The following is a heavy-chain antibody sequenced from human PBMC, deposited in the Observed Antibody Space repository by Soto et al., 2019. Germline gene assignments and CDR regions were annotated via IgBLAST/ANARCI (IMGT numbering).Heavy chain of an antibody. V-gene: IGHV1-2*04. CDR3: ARDRGPGYCSSTSCYNWFDP. CDR1: GYTFTGYY. Sequence: ASVKVSCKASGYTFTGYYMYWVRQAPGQGLEWMGWINPNSGGTNYAQKFQGWVTMTRDTSISTAYMELSRLRSDDTAVYYCARDRGPGYCSSTSCYNWFDPWGQGTLVTVSS. D-gene: IGHD2-2*01. J-gene: IGHJ5*02. CDR2: INPNSGGT.